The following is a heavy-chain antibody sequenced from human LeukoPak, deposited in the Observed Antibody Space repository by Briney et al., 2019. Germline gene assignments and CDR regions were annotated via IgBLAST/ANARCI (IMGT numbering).Heavy chain of an antibody. CDR3: AKDSSYDSSGGQNWFDP. Sequence: GGSLRLSCAASGFTFDDYAMHWVRQAPGKGLEGGSGISWNGGSIGYADSVKVRFTIARDNAKKSLDLQMNSLRAEATALYYCAKDSSYDSSGGQNWFDPWGQGPLVTVSS. D-gene: IGHD3-22*01. J-gene: IGHJ5*02. CDR1: GFTFDDYA. CDR2: ISWNGGSI. V-gene: IGHV3-9*01.